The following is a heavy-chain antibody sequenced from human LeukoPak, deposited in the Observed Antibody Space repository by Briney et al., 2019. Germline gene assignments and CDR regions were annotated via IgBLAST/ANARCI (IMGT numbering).Heavy chain of an antibody. Sequence: QPGGSLRLSCAASGFTFSSYAMHWVRQAPGKGLEYVSAISSNGGSTYYANSVKGRFTISRDNPKNTLYLQMGSLRAEDMAVYYCARGGYYDILTGSDYWGQGTLVTVSS. V-gene: IGHV3-64*01. J-gene: IGHJ4*02. CDR3: ARGGYYDILTGSDY. D-gene: IGHD3-9*01. CDR1: GFTFSSYA. CDR2: ISSNGGST.